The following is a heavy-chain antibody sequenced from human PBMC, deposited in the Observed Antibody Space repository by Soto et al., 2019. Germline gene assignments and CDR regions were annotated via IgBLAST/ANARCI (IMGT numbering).Heavy chain of an antibody. CDR2: INHSGST. CDR3: ARARDVLLWFGELSGYYYYGMDV. CDR1: GGSFSGYY. J-gene: IGHJ6*02. V-gene: IGHV4-34*01. Sequence: PSETLSLTCAVYGGSFSGYYWSWIRQPPGKGLEWIGEINHSGSTNYNPSLKSRVTISVDTSKNQFSLKLSSVTAADTAVYYCARARDVLLWFGELSGYYYYGMDVWGQRTTVTVSS. D-gene: IGHD3-10*01.